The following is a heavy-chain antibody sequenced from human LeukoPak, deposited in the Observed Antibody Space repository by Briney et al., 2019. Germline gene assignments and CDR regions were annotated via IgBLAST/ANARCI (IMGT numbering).Heavy chain of an antibody. D-gene: IGHD3-3*01. V-gene: IGHV1-69*04. CDR3: ARVQGYDFWSGYGMDV. CDR1: GGTFSSYA. Sequence: SVKVSCKASGGTFSSYAISWVRQAPGQGLEWMGRIIPIFGIANYAQKFQGRVTITADKSTSTAYMELSSLRSEDTAVYYCARVQGYDFWSGYGMDVWGQGTTVTVSS. CDR2: IIPIFGIA. J-gene: IGHJ6*02.